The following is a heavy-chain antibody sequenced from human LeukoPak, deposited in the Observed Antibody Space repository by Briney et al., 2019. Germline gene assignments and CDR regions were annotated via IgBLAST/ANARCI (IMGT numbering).Heavy chain of an antibody. CDR2: FDTEDGEI. CDR3: AADRGDYSGSYWTAFDI. J-gene: IGHJ3*02. V-gene: IGHV1-24*01. D-gene: IGHD1-26*01. CDR1: EYTLTELS. Sequence: ASVKVSCKVSEYTLTELSMHWVRQAPGKGLEWLGGFDTEDGEIIYAQKFEGRVTMRDDTCTDSAYMELGSLRSDDTAVYYCAADRGDYSGSYWTAFDIWGQGTMVTVSS.